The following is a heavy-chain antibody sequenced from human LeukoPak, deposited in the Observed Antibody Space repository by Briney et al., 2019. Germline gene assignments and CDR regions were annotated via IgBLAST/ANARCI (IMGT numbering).Heavy chain of an antibody. J-gene: IGHJ4*02. V-gene: IGHV3-23*01. D-gene: IGHD6-13*01. CDR1: GFTFSSYA. CDR3: AKDRVAAATMGALNY. CDR2: IICIGDNT. Sequence: GGSRRLSCAASGFTFSSYAMSWGRRTPGKGLDWVSSIICIGDNTYYADSVKGRFTISRDNSKNTVYLQMNSLRAADTAVFYCAKDRVAAATMGALNYWGQGTLVTVSS.